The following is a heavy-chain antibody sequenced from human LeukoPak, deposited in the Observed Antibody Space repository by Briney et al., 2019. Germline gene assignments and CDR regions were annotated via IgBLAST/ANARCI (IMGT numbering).Heavy chain of an antibody. V-gene: IGHV4-4*07. J-gene: IGHJ5*02. CDR3: ARDYGDYPRGDNWFDP. CDR1: GGSISGYY. Sequence: SETLSLTCTVSGGSISGYYWSWIRQPAGKGLEWIGRIYTSGSTNYNPSLKSRVTMSVDTSKNQFSLKLSSVTAADTAVYYCARDYGDYPRGDNWFDPWGQGTLVTVSS. CDR2: IYTSGST. D-gene: IGHD4-17*01.